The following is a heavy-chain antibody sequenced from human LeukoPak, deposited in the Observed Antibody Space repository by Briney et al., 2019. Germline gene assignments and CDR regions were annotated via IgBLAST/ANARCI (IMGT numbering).Heavy chain of an antibody. CDR2: INSNGGNT. J-gene: IGHJ4*02. V-gene: IGHV3-20*04. D-gene: IGHD4-17*01. CDR3: ARDRVPNYGDYYTFGY. Sequence: PGGSLRLSCAASGFFFDDYGMSWVRQAPGKGLEWVSRINSNGGNTDYADSVKGRFTISRDNAKNSLYMQMSSLRAEDTAVYYCARDRVPNYGDYYTFGYWGQGTLVTVSS. CDR1: GFFFDDYG.